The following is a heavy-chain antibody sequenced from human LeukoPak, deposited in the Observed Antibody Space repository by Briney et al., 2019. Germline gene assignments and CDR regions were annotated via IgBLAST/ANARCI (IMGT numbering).Heavy chain of an antibody. V-gene: IGHV1-69*13. CDR1: GGTFSSYA. J-gene: IGHJ3*02. D-gene: IGHD2-21*02. Sequence: ASVKVSCKASGGTFSSYAISWVRQAPGQGLEWMGGIIPIFGTANYAQKFQGRVTITADESTSTAYMELSSLRSEDTAVYYCARPPYCGGDCYSAVDAFDIWGQGTMVTVSS. CDR2: IIPIFGTA. CDR3: ARPPYCGGDCYSAVDAFDI.